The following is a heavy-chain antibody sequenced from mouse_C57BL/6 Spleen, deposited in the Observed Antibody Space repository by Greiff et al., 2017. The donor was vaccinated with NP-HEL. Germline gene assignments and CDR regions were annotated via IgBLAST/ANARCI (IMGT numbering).Heavy chain of an antibody. CDR3: ARSNDGYYGFDY. Sequence: EVKVVESGPELVKPGASVKIPCKASGYTFTDYNMDWVKQSHGKSLEWIGDINPNNGGTIYNQKFKGKATLTVDKSSSTAYMELRSLTSEDTAVYYCARSNDGYYGFDYWGQGTTLTVSS. D-gene: IGHD2-3*01. V-gene: IGHV1-18*01. CDR1: GYTFTDYN. J-gene: IGHJ2*01. CDR2: INPNNGGT.